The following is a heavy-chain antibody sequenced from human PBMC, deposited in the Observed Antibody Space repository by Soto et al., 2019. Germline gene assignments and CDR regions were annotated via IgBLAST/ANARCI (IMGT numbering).Heavy chain of an antibody. CDR2: ISYDGSNK. J-gene: IGHJ4*02. CDR1: GCPFSSYA. Sequence: GGSMRVSWTASGCPFSSYARRWVSQTTGKGLEWAAVISYDGSNKYYADSVKGRFTISRDNSKNTLYLQMNSLRAEDTAVYYCARVPSSSGRAHFDYWGQGTLVTVSS. D-gene: IGHD2-15*01. V-gene: IGHV3-30-3*01. CDR3: ARVPSSSGRAHFDY.